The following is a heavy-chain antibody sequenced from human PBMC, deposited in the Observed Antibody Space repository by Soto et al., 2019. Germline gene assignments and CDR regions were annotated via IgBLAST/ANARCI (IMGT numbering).Heavy chain of an antibody. CDR3: VILSFNSNWCN. D-gene: IGHD6-13*01. Sequence: EVQLVESGGGLVQPGESLRLSCVASGFIFSSYWMTWVRQTPDKGLEWVANINQDGSGKLHVDSVKGRFTISRDNAKNSLYLQMNSLRAEDTAVYYCVILSFNSNWCNWGQGTPVTVSS. V-gene: IGHV3-7*01. J-gene: IGHJ4*02. CDR2: INQDGSGK. CDR1: GFIFSSYW.